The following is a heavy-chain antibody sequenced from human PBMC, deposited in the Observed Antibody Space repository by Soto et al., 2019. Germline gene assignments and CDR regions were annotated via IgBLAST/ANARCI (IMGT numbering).Heavy chain of an antibody. D-gene: IGHD3-22*01. CDR3: ARNLVGYYYDSSGYYTLGWYFDL. CDR2: IYYSGST. Sequence: LTCTVSGGSISSGGYYWSWIRQHPGKGLEWIGYIYYSGSTYYNPSLKSRVTISVDTSKNQFSLKLSSVTAADTAVYYCARNLVGYYYDSSGYYTLGWYFDLWGRGTPVTVS. V-gene: IGHV4-31*03. CDR1: GGSISSGGYY. J-gene: IGHJ2*01.